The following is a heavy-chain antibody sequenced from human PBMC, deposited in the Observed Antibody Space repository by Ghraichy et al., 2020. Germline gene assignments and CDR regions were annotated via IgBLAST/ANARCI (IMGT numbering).Heavy chain of an antibody. Sequence: SETLSLTCAVYGGSFSGYYWSWIRQPPGKGLEWIGEINHSGSTNYNPSLKSRVTISVDTSKNQFSLKLSSVTAADTAVYYCARTNRRYWFDPWGQGTLVTVSS. J-gene: IGHJ5*02. CDR3: ARTNRRYWFDP. D-gene: IGHD2-8*01. CDR2: INHSGST. CDR1: GGSFSGYY. V-gene: IGHV4-34*01.